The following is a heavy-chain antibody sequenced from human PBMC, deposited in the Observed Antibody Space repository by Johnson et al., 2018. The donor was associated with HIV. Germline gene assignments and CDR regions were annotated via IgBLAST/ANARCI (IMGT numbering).Heavy chain of an antibody. D-gene: IGHD4-23*01. J-gene: IGHJ3*02. CDR2: ISWNSGSI. CDR3: AKDRSVGGNAFDI. Sequence: EVQLVESGGGLVQPGGSLRLSCAASGFTFDDYAMHWVRQAPGKGLEWVSGISWNSGSIGYAYSVKGRFTISRDNSKNTLYLQMNSLRAEDTAVYYCAKDRSVGGNAFDIWGQGTMVTVSS. CDR1: GFTFDDYA. V-gene: IGHV3-9*01.